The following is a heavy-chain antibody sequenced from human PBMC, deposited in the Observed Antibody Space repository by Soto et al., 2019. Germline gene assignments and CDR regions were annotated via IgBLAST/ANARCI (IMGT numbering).Heavy chain of an antibody. CDR2: IIPIFGTA. CDR1: GGTFSSYA. CDR3: ARVLGSSNPYYYYYYGMDV. Sequence: SVKVSCKASGGTFSSYAISWVRQAPGQGLEWMGGIIPIFGTANYAQKFQGRVTITADESTSTAYMELSSLRSEDTAVYYCARVLGSSNPYYYYYYGMDVWGQGATVTVSS. V-gene: IGHV1-69*13. D-gene: IGHD6-6*01. J-gene: IGHJ6*02.